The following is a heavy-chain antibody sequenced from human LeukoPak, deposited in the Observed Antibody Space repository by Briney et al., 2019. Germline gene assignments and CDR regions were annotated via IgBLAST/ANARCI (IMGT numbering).Heavy chain of an antibody. V-gene: IGHV3-20*04. J-gene: IGHJ4*02. CDR3: ARDRYNTY. CDR2: IHWNGGRT. CDR1: GFTFDNYG. Sequence: GGSLRLSCAASGFTFDNYGINWVRQAPGKGLEWVSRIHWNGGRTGYADSVKGRFTISRDNARNSVYLQMNSLRAEDTAVYYCARDRYNTYWGQGTLVTVSS. D-gene: IGHD1-14*01.